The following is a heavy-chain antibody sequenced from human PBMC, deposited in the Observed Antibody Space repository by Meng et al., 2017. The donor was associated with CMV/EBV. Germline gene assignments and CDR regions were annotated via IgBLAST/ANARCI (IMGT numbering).Heavy chain of an antibody. CDR2: IYYSGST. Sequence: VHLQESVPGLVKPSQTLSLTCTVSGGSISSGDYYWSWIRQPPGKGLEWIGYIYYSGSTYYNPSLKSRVTISVDTSKNQFSLKLSSVTAADTAVYYCARVTSRVAGAFDYWGQGTLVTVSS. D-gene: IGHD1-14*01. CDR3: ARVTSRVAGAFDY. CDR1: GGSISSGDYY. V-gene: IGHV4-30-4*08. J-gene: IGHJ4*02.